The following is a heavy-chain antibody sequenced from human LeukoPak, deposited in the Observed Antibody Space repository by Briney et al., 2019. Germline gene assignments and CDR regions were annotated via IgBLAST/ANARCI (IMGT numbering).Heavy chain of an antibody. CDR1: GVTFSSYA. J-gene: IGHJ4*02. Sequence: PGGSLRLSCAASGVTFSSYAMHWVGQAPGQGLEWVAVISYDGSNKYYADSVKGRFTISRDNSKNTLYLQMNSLRAEDTAVYYCARDKIQLWLGYYFDYWGQGTLVTVSS. CDR2: ISYDGSNK. V-gene: IGHV3-30*04. CDR3: ARDKIQLWLGYYFDY. D-gene: IGHD5-18*01.